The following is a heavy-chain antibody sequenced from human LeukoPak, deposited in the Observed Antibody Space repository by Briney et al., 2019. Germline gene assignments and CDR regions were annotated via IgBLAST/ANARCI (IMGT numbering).Heavy chain of an antibody. Sequence: SETLSLTCAVYGGSFSGYYWSWIRQPAGKGLEWSGEINHSGSTNYNPSLKSRVTISVDTSKNQFSLKLSSVTAADTAVYYCARVETGYSSSLGYWGQGTLVTVSS. CDR3: ARVETGYSSSLGY. D-gene: IGHD6-13*01. CDR2: INHSGST. V-gene: IGHV4-34*01. CDR1: GGSFSGYY. J-gene: IGHJ4*02.